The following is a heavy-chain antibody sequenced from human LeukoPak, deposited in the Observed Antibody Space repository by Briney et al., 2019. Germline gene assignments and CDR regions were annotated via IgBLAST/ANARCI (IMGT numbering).Heavy chain of an antibody. J-gene: IGHJ1*01. CDR2: IYYSGST. D-gene: IGHD3-22*01. Sequence: PGGSLRLSCGVSGFIFSDYWMNWVRQAPGKGLEWIGSIYYSGSTYYNPSLKSRVTIFVDTSKNQFSLKLSSVTAADTAVYYCALYYYDSSGYYYAGYFQHWGQGTLVTVSS. V-gene: IGHV4-59*05. CDR3: ALYYYDSSGYYYAGYFQH. CDR1: GFIFSDYW.